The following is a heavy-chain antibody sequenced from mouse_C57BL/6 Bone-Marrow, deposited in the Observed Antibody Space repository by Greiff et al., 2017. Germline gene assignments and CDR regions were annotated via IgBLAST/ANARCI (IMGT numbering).Heavy chain of an antibody. V-gene: IGHV1-69*01. D-gene: IGHD2-4*01. Sequence: VQLQQPGAELVMPGASVKLSCKASGYTFTSYWMHWVKLRPGQGLEWIGEIDPSDSDTNYNQKFKGKSTLTVDKSSSTAYMQLSSLTSEDSAVYYCARDPLYDYEGRWFAYWGQGTLVTVSA. J-gene: IGHJ3*01. CDR2: IDPSDSDT. CDR3: ARDPLYDYEGRWFAY. CDR1: GYTFTSYW.